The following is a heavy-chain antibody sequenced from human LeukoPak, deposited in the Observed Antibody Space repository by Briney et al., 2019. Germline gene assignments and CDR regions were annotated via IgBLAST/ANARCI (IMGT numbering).Heavy chain of an antibody. J-gene: IGHJ4*02. CDR3: ARVLRYFDWPSDY. D-gene: IGHD3-9*01. V-gene: IGHV4-59*08. Sequence: SETLSLTCTVSGGSISSYYWSWIRQPPGKGLEWIGYIYYSGSTNYNPSLKSRVTISVDTSKNQFSLKLSSVTAADTAMYYCARVLRYFDWPSDYWGQGTLVTVSS. CDR1: GGSISSYY. CDR2: IYYSGST.